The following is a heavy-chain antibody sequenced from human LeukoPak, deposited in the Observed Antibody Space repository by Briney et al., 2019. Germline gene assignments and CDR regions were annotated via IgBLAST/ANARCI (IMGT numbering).Heavy chain of an antibody. CDR3: AKDMGMATRTFDY. Sequence: PGRSLRLSCAASGFTFDDYAMHWVRQAPGKGLEWVSGISWNSGSIGYADSVKGRFTISRDNAKNSLYLQMNSLRAEDTALYHCAKDMGMATRTFDYWGQGTLVTVSS. V-gene: IGHV3-9*01. CDR1: GFTFDDYA. CDR2: ISWNSGSI. D-gene: IGHD5-24*01. J-gene: IGHJ4*02.